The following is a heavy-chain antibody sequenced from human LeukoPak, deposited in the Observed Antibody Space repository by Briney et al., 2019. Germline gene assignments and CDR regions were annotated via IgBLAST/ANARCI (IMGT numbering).Heavy chain of an antibody. CDR2: ISGSGGSA. J-gene: IGHJ4*02. CDR1: GFTFSSYA. Sequence: GALRLSCAASGFTFSSYAMSWVRQAPGMGLEWVSAISGSGGSAYYADSVKGRFTISRDNSKNSLYLQMNSLRAEDTAVYYCAKAPTPTVRAIDYWGQGTLVTVSS. CDR3: AKAPTPTVRAIDY. D-gene: IGHD4-17*01. V-gene: IGHV3-23*01.